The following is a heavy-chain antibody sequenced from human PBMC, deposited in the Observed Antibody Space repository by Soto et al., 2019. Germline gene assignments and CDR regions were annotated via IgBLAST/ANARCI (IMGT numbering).Heavy chain of an antibody. V-gene: IGHV4-59*01. Sequence: QVQLQESGPGLVKPSETLSLTCTVSGGSISSYYWSWIRQPPGKGLEWIGYIYYSGSTNYNPSLKSRVTISVDTSKNQFSRKLSSVTAADTAVYYCARYSSGWPHYYYYYGMDVWGQGTTVTVSS. J-gene: IGHJ6*02. CDR2: IYYSGST. CDR1: GGSISSYY. D-gene: IGHD6-19*01. CDR3: ARYSSGWPHYYYYYGMDV.